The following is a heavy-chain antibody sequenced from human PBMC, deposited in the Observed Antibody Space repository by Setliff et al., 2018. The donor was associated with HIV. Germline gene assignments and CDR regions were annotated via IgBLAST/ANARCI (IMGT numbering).Heavy chain of an antibody. CDR2: MNPNSGNT. Sequence: ASVKVSCKASGYTFSNYDINWVRQATGQGLEWVGWMNPNSGNTGYAQKFQGRVTLTRNTSISTAYMELSSLRSEDTAVYSCARVVTHPDWYFDLWGRGTLVTVSS. CDR3: ARVVTHPDWYFDL. J-gene: IGHJ2*01. D-gene: IGHD2-21*02. CDR1: GYTFSNYD. V-gene: IGHV1-8*01.